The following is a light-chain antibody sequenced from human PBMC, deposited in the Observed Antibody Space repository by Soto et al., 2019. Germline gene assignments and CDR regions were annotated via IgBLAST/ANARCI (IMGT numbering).Light chain of an antibody. J-gene: IGKJ1*01. V-gene: IGKV1-5*03. CDR3: QQYNSYWT. CDR2: KAS. CDR1: QSISSW. Sequence: DIQMTQSPSTLSASVGDRVTITCRASQSISSWLAWYQQKPGKAPKLLIYKASSLSSGGPLRFSGSGSGTEFTLTISSLQPDDFATYYCQQYNSYWTFGQGTKVEIK.